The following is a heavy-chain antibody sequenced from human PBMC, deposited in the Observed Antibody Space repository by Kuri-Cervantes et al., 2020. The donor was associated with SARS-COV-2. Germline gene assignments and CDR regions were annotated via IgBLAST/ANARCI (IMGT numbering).Heavy chain of an antibody. D-gene: IGHD3-10*01. CDR3: AKDKGFGELFFDY. V-gene: IGHV3-23*01. CDR1: GFTFNNYA. J-gene: IGHJ4*02. Sequence: GGFLRLSCTASGFTFNNYAMRWVRQAPGKGLEWVSGISGDGDRADYADSVKGRFTISRDNSKNMLYLQMNSLRAEDTAVYYCAKDKGFGELFFDYWGQGTLVTVSS. CDR2: ISGDGDRA.